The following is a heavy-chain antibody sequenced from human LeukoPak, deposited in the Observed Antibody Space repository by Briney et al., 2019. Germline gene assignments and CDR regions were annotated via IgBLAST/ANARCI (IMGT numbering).Heavy chain of an antibody. CDR1: GFTFSSYW. CDR3: AKGMTGGWPFDY. D-gene: IGHD6-19*01. V-gene: IGHV3-23*01. CDR2: IGSSGSGT. J-gene: IGHJ4*02. Sequence: PGGSLRLSCAASGFTFSSYWMSWVRQPPGKGLEWVSGIGSSGSGTLHADSVKGRFTISRDNSKNTLFLQMNSLRVEDTAVYYCAKGMTGGWPFDYWGQGTLVTVSS.